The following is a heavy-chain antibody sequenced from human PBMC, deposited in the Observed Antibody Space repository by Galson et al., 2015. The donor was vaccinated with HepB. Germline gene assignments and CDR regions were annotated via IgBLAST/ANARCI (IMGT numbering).Heavy chain of an antibody. CDR2: IKSNTDGGTT. CDR1: GFTFSNAW. V-gene: IGHV3-15*01. D-gene: IGHD3-22*01. Sequence: SLRLSCAASGFTFSNAWMSWVRQAPGKGLEWVGRIKSNTDGGTTDCAAPVKGRFTISRDDSKNTLYLQMNSLKTEDTAVYYCTTGITMISIWGRGTLVTVSS. J-gene: IGHJ4*02. CDR3: TTGITMISI.